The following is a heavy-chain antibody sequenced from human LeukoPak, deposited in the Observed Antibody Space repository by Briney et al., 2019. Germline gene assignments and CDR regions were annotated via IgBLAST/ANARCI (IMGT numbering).Heavy chain of an antibody. CDR1: GYIFNDNY. V-gene: IGHV1-2*02. D-gene: IGHD3-10*01. Sequence: ASVKVSCKASGYIFNDNYIHWVRRAPGQGLEWMGWINPKSGATSYAQKFQGRVTMTRDTSITTAYMELNSLTSDDTAVFYCAKDSSYYGSGSYYNSDYWGQGTLVTVSS. CDR3: AKDSSYYGSGSYYNSDY. J-gene: IGHJ4*02. CDR2: INPKSGAT.